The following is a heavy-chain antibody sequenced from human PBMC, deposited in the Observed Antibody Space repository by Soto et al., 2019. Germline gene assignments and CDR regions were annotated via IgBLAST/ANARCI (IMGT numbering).Heavy chain of an antibody. CDR3: ARGKKVIGSRLEYYYDYGMDV. CDR1: GFTFSRYA. D-gene: IGHD3-10*01. CDR2: ISYDGSNK. Sequence: QVQLVESGGGVVQPGRSLRLSCAASGFTFSRYAMHWVRQAPGKGLEWVAVISYDGSNKYYADSVKGRFTISRDNSKNXLXLXTNSLRDEDTAVYYCARGKKVIGSRLEYYYDYGMDVWGQGTTVTVSS. J-gene: IGHJ6*02. V-gene: IGHV3-30-3*01.